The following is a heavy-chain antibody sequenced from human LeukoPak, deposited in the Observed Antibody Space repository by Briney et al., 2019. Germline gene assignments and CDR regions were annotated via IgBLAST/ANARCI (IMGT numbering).Heavy chain of an antibody. J-gene: IGHJ4*02. CDR2: IYITGST. CDR3: ARGSRRSYFDY. CDR1: NGSVSPYY. Sequence: SETLSLTCTVSNGSVSPYYWSWIRQPAGQGLEWIGRIYITGSTTYSPSLKSRVTMSVDTSKNQFSLNLSSVTAADTAVYFCARGSRRSYFDYWGPGALVLVSS. V-gene: IGHV4-4*07.